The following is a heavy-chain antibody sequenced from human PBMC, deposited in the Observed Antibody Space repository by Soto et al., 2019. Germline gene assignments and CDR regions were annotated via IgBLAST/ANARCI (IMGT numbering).Heavy chain of an antibody. Sequence: PSETLSLTCTVSGGSISSGDYYWSWIRQPPGKGLEWIGYIYYSGSTYYNPSLKSRVTISVDTSKNQFSLKLSSVTAADTAVYYCARVEMATIGLDYWGQGTLVTVSS. CDR3: ARVEMATIGLDY. CDR1: GGSISSGDYY. J-gene: IGHJ4*02. V-gene: IGHV4-30-4*01. CDR2: IYYSGST. D-gene: IGHD5-12*01.